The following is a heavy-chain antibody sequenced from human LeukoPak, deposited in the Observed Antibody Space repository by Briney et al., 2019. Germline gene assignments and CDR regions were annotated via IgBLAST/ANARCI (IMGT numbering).Heavy chain of an antibody. V-gene: IGHV4-34*01. CDR3: ARANFDTLTGWGHFDS. CDR1: GGSFGGYY. Sequence: SETLSLTCAVYGGSFGGYYWSWIRQPPGKGLEWIGEINHSGSTNYNPSLKSRATLSVDKSKNQFSLKMNSVTAADTAMYYCARANFDTLTGWGHFDSWGQGTLVTVSS. D-gene: IGHD3-9*01. CDR2: INHSGST. J-gene: IGHJ4*02.